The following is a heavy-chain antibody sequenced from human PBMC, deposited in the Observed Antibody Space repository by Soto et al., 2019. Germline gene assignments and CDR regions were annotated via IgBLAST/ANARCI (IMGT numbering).Heavy chain of an antibody. CDR3: AGSYKDDNRGNPPFDN. CDR1: GLSFTDYA. CDR2: MRYDGTTK. D-gene: IGHD3-22*01. J-gene: IGHJ4*02. Sequence: QVQLVESGGGVVQPGRSLRLACAASGLSFTDYAIHWVRQAPGQGLEWVAVMRYDGTTKYYADSVKGRFTIARDNSKNTLYLQLSSLRAEDKAVYYCAGSYKDDNRGNPPFDNWGQGTLVTVSS. V-gene: IGHV3-33*01.